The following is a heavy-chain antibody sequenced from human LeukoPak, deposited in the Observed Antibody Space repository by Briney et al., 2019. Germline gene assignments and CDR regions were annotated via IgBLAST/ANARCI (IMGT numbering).Heavy chain of an antibody. CDR1: GFTFSDYY. Sequence: PGGSLRLSCAASGFTFSDYYMSWIRQAPGKGLEWVSYISSSGSTIYYADSVKGRFTISRDNAKNSLYLQMNSLRAEDTAVYYCARDLKSSSGGYYYYYMDVWGKGTTVTVSS. CDR3: ARDLKSSSGGYYYYYMDV. D-gene: IGHD6-13*01. CDR2: ISSSGSTI. V-gene: IGHV3-11*04. J-gene: IGHJ6*03.